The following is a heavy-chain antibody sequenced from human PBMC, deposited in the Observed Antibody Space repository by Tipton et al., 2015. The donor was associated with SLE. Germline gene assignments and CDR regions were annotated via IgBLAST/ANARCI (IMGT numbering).Heavy chain of an antibody. J-gene: IGHJ4*02. Sequence: SLRLSCVASGFTFSNHGMHWVRQTPGKGLEWLATIWYDGSDKHYADSVKGRFTISRDNSKNTLHLQMNSLRTEDTAVYYCAKEDGVTTKPDHWGQGTLGNVSS. CDR3: AKEDGVTTKPDH. CDR1: GFTFSNHG. CDR2: IWYDGSDK. D-gene: IGHD1-1*01. V-gene: IGHV3-30*02.